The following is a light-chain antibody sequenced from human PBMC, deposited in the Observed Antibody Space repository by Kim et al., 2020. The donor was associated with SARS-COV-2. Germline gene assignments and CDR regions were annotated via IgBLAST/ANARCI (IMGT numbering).Light chain of an antibody. CDR3: QRYGDFPIT. CDR1: QDISYY. CDR2: DAS. Sequence: DIQMTQSPSSLSASVGDRVTITCQASQDISYYLNWYQHKPGKAPKLLIYDASNLERGVPSRFSGSGSGTDFTFTISSLQPEDIATYYCQRYGDFPITFGQGTRLEIK. V-gene: IGKV1-33*01. J-gene: IGKJ5*01.